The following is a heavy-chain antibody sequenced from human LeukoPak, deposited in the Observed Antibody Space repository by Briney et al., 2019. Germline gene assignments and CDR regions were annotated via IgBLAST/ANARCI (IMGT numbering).Heavy chain of an antibody. Sequence: GASVKVSCKASGYTFTSYDINWVRQATGQGLEWMGWMNPNSGNTGYAQKFQGRVTLTRNTSISTTYMQLSSLRSEDTAVYYCARPQVGATDAFDIWGQGTMVTVSS. V-gene: IGHV1-8*01. J-gene: IGHJ3*02. CDR2: MNPNSGNT. D-gene: IGHD1-26*01. CDR3: ARPQVGATDAFDI. CDR1: GYTFTSYD.